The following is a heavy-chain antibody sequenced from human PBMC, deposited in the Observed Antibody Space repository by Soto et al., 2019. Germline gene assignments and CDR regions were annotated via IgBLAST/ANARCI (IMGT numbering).Heavy chain of an antibody. D-gene: IGHD6-13*01. CDR3: ASTYSTSWYWFAP. CDR1: GFSLSNAGLG. V-gene: IGHV2-26*04. J-gene: IGHJ5*02. Sequence: QVTVKESGPVLVKPTETLTLTCTVSGFSLSNAGLGVSWIRQPPGKALEWLAHIFSNDEKSYSTSLKSRLTISKDNSKTPLFITMTNLDPVDTATYYCASTYSTSWYWFAPWGQGTLVTVSS. CDR2: IFSNDEK.